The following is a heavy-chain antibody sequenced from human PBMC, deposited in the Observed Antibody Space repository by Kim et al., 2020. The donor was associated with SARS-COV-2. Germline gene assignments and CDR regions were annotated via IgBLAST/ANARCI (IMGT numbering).Heavy chain of an antibody. CDR3: ARTWSHISLYYYYGMDV. D-gene: IGHD2-21*01. J-gene: IGHJ6*02. CDR2: IIPIFGTA. V-gene: IGHV1-69*13. CDR1: GGTFSSYA. Sequence: SVKVSCKASGGTFSSYAISWVRQAPGQGLEWMGGIIPIFGTANYAQKFQGRVTITADESTSTAYMELSSLRSEDTAVYYCARTWSHISLYYYYGMDVWGQGTRSPSP.